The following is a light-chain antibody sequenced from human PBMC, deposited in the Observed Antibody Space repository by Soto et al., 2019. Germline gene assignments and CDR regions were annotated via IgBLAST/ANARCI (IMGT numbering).Light chain of an antibody. V-gene: IGLV1-47*01. CDR3: AAWDDSLSGLV. CDR1: SSNIGSNY. CDR2: RNN. Sequence: QSVLTQPPSASGTPGQRVTISCSGSSSNIGSNYVYWYQQLPGTAPKLLIYRNNQRPSGVPGRFSGSKSGTSASLAISGLRSEDEADYYCAAWDDSLSGLVFGTGTKLTVL. J-gene: IGLJ1*01.